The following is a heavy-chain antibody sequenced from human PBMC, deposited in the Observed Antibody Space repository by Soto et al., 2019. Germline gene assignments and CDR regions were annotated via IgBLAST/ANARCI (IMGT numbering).Heavy chain of an antibody. Sequence: APVQVSCKAFRYTLTRHYKHWVRQAPGQGLEWMGLINPSGGSTSYAQKFQGRVTMTRDTSTSTVYMELSSLRSEDTAVYYCARVSSTSSAFDIWGQGTMVTVSS. CDR3: ARVSSTSSAFDI. CDR1: RYTLTRHY. J-gene: IGHJ3*02. CDR2: INPSGGST. D-gene: IGHD6-6*01. V-gene: IGHV1-46*01.